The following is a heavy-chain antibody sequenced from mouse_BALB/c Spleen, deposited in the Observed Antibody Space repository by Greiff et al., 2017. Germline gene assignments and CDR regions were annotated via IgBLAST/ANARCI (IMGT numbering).Heavy chain of an antibody. Sequence: DVKLVESGGGLVQPGGSLKLSCAASGFTFSSYTMSWVRQTPEKRLEWVAYISNGGGSTYYPDTVKGRFTISRDNAKNTLYLQMSSLKSEDTAMYYCARPGYAMDYWGQGTSVTVSS. CDR2: ISNGGGST. CDR3: ARPGYAMDY. V-gene: IGHV5-12-2*01. CDR1: GFTFSSYT. J-gene: IGHJ4*01.